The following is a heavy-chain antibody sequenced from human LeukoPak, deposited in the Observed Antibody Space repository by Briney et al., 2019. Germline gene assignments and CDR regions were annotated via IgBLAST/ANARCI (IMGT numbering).Heavy chain of an antibody. Sequence: GASVMVSCKASGYTFTSYGISWVGQAPRQGLEWRGWISAFHGNTNYAQKLQGRVTMTADTSTRTAYMERRSQRPDDTAVDYCARDINGVSDYVSPGYYGMDVWGQGTTVTVSS. J-gene: IGHJ6*02. CDR3: ARDINGVSDYVSPGYYGMDV. V-gene: IGHV1-18*04. CDR2: ISAFHGNT. D-gene: IGHD3-16*01. CDR1: GYTFTSYG.